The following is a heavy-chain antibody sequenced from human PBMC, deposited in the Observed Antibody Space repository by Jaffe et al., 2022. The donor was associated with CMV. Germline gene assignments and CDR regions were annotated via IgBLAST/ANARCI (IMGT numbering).Heavy chain of an antibody. CDR1: GFTFTDYA. CDR2: ISGSGRNT. D-gene: IGHD6-19*01. Sequence: EVQLLESGGGLVQPGGSLRLSCAASGFTFTDYAMSWVRQAPGKGLEWVSTISGSGRNTYYADSVKGRFTISRDNSKNTLSLLMNSLRAEDTAQYYCAKDWYEKWLPGRWGQGTLVTVSS. J-gene: IGHJ4*02. CDR3: AKDWYEKWLPGR. V-gene: IGHV3-23*01.